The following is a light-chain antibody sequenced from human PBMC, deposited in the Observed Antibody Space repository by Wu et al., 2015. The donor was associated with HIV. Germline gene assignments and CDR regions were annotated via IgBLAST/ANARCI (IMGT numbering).Light chain of an antibody. CDR1: QSISAY. J-gene: IGKJ5*01. V-gene: IGKV1-39*01. CDR3: QQYVTSIT. Sequence: DIQLTQSPPSLSASVGDRVTITRRASQSISAYLNWYQQERGKAPKLLIFAASSLQNGVPSRFSGSGSGTDFSLTISRLEPEDFAVYYCQQYVTSITFGQGTRLEIK. CDR2: AAS.